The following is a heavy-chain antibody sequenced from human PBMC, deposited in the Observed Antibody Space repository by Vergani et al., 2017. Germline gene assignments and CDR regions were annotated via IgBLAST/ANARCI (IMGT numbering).Heavy chain of an antibody. D-gene: IGHD6-13*01. V-gene: IGHV2-26*01. CDR3: ARSIASSWYVGYYYYYMDV. CDR1: GFSLSNARMG. J-gene: IGHJ6*03. Sequence: QVTLKESGPVLVKPTETLTLTFTVSGFSLSNARMGVSWIRQPPGKALEWLAHIFSNDEKSYSTSLKSRLTISKDTSKSQVVLTMTNMDPVDTATYYCARSIASSWYVGYYYYYMDVWGKGTTVTVSS. CDR2: IFSNDEK.